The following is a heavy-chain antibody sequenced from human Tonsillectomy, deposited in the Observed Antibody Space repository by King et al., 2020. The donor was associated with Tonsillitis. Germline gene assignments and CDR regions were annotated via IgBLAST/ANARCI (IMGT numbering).Heavy chain of an antibody. CDR1: GGTFSSSA. Sequence: QLVQSGAEVKKPGSSVKVSCKASGGTFSSSAISWVRQAPGQGLEWMGRIIPILGIANYAQKFQGRVTITADKSTGTAYMELSSLRSEDTAVYYCARTPGEAFDAFDIWGQGTMVTVSS. J-gene: IGHJ3*02. V-gene: IGHV1-69*04. CDR3: ARTPGEAFDAFDI. CDR2: IIPILGIA.